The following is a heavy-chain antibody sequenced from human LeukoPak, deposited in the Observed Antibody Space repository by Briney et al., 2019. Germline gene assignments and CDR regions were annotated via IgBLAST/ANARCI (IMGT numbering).Heavy chain of an antibody. CDR2: ISSSSSYI. CDR3: ARGGGLATVVTQSDY. CDR1: GFTFSSYA. V-gene: IGHV3-21*01. D-gene: IGHD4-23*01. J-gene: IGHJ4*02. Sequence: GGSLRLSCAASGFTFSSYAMSWVRQAPGKGLEWVSSISSSSSYIYYADSVKGRFTISRDSAKNSLYLQMNSLRAEDTAVYYCARGGGLATVVTQSDYWGQGTLVTVSS.